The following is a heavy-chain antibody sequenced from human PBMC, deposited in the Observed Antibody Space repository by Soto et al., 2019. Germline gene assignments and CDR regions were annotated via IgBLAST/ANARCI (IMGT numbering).Heavy chain of an antibody. Sequence: GGSLRLSCAASGFTFSSYSMNWVRQAPGKGLEWVSYISSSSSTIYYADSVKGRFTISRDNVKNSLYLQMNSLGAEDTAVYYCARLTPKDIVVVPAAPDAFDIWGQGTMVTVSS. CDR3: ARLTPKDIVVVPAAPDAFDI. V-gene: IGHV3-48*01. D-gene: IGHD2-2*01. J-gene: IGHJ3*02. CDR2: ISSSSSTI. CDR1: GFTFSSYS.